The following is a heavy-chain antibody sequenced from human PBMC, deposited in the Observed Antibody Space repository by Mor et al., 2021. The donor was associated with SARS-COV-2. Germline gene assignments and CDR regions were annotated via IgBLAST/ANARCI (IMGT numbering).Heavy chain of an antibody. V-gene: IGHV3-74*01. D-gene: IGHD7-27*01. J-gene: IGHJ2*01. CDR3: ARWVTGEGVDWYFDL. CDR2: INSDGSSI. Sequence: INSDGSSIPYADSVKGRFTISRDNAKNTLYLQMNSLRAEDTALYYCARWVTGEGVDWYFDLWGRGTLVTVSS.